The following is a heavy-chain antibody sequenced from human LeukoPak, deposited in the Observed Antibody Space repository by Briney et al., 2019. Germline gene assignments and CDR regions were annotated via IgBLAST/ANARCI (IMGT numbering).Heavy chain of an antibody. D-gene: IGHD1-26*01. CDR2: SIGSGGSA. CDR1: GFTFSTYT. J-gene: IGHJ5*02. V-gene: IGHV3-23*01. Sequence: GGSLRLSCVASGFTFSTYTMNWIRQAPGKGLEWVSGSIGSGGSAFYADSVKGRFSISRDTSKNTLFLHMNNLRAGDTAVYYCAKRELPDPWGQGTLVTVSS. CDR3: AKRELPDP.